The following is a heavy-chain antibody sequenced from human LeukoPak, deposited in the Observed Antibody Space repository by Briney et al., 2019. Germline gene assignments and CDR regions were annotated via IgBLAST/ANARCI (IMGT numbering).Heavy chain of an antibody. CDR2: FDPEDGET. CDR3: ATLSRGAAAATYYFDC. Sequence: GASVEVSCKVSGYTLTELSMHWVRQAPGKGLEWMGGFDPEDGETIYAQKFQGRVTMTEDTSTDTAYMELSSLRSEDTAVYYCATLSRGAAAATYYFDCWGQGTLVTVSS. CDR1: GYTLTELS. J-gene: IGHJ4*02. V-gene: IGHV1-24*01. D-gene: IGHD2-15*01.